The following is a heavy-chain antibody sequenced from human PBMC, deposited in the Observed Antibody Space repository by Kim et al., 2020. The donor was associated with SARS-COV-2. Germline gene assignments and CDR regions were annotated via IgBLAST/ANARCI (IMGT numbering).Heavy chain of an antibody. J-gene: IGHJ4*02. V-gene: IGHV5-51*01. Sequence: GASLKISCKASGYSFTSYWIAWVRQMPGKGLEWMGIIYPGDSDIKYSPSFQGRVTISAAKSASVAYLQWNSLKTSDTAMYYCARRVMYCSIGGCYRFDHWSQGTPVTGSS. CDR1: GYSFTSYW. CDR3: ARRVMYCSIGGCYRFDH. D-gene: IGHD2-15*01. CDR2: IYPGDSDI.